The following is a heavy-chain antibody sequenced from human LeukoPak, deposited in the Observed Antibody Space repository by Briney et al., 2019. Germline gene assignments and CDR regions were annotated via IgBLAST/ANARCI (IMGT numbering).Heavy chain of an antibody. V-gene: IGHV3-23*01. D-gene: IGHD3-10*01. Sequence: SGGSLRLSCAASGFTFSSYAMSWARQAPGKGLEWVSAISGSGGSTYYADSVKGRFTISRDNSKNTLYLQMNSLRAEDTAVYYCAKEGSVPILLGFGPSNWFDPWGQGTLVTVSS. CDR2: ISGSGGST. J-gene: IGHJ5*02. CDR3: AKEGSVPILLGFGPSNWFDP. CDR1: GFTFSSYA.